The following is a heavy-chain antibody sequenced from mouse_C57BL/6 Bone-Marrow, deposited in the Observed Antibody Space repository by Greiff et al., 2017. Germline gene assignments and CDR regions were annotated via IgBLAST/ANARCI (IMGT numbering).Heavy chain of an antibody. Sequence: QVQLQQSGAELVRPGTSVKLSCKASGYTFTSYWMHWVKQRPGQGLEWIGVIDPSDSYTNYNQKFKGKATLTVDQSSSTAYMQLSSLTSEDSAVXYCARYSSWFAYWGQGTLVTVSA. CDR2: IDPSDSYT. CDR1: GYTFTSYW. V-gene: IGHV1-59*01. CDR3: ARYSSWFAY. J-gene: IGHJ3*01.